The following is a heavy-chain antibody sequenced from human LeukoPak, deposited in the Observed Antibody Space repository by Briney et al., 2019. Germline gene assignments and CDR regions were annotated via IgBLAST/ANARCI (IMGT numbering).Heavy chain of an antibody. J-gene: IGHJ4*02. D-gene: IGHD4-17*01. CDR3: AKDLGDYGDQYYFDC. V-gene: IGHV3-30*18. CDR1: GFTFSSYG. Sequence: GGSLRLSCAASGFTFSSYGMHWVRQAPGKGLEWVSVISYDGSNKYYADSVKGRFTISRDNSKNTLYLQMNSLRAEDTAVYYCAKDLGDYGDQYYFDCWGQGTLVTVSS. CDR2: ISYDGSNK.